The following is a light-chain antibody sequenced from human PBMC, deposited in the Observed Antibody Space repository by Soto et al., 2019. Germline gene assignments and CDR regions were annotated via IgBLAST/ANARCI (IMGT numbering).Light chain of an antibody. Sequence: EIVLTQSPATLSLSPGERATLSCRASQSLSSYLAWHQQKPGQAPRLLMYDASNRATGIPVRFSGSGSGTDFTLTISSLEPEDFAVYYCQHSRAFGQGTKVEIK. J-gene: IGKJ1*01. CDR1: QSLSSY. V-gene: IGKV3-11*01. CDR2: DAS. CDR3: QHSRA.